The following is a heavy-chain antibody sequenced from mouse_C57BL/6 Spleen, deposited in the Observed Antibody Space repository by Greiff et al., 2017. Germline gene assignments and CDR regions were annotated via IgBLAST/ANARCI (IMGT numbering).Heavy chain of an antibody. Sequence: QVQLKQPGTELVKPGASVKLSCKASGYTFTSYWMHWVKQRPGQGLEWIGNINPSNGGTNYNEKFKSKATLTVDKSSSTAYMQLSSLTSEDSAVYYCARTLYYYGKGYYFDYWGQGTTLTVSS. CDR2: INPSNGGT. CDR3: ARTLYYYGKGYYFDY. D-gene: IGHD1-1*01. CDR1: GYTFTSYW. J-gene: IGHJ2*01. V-gene: IGHV1-53*01.